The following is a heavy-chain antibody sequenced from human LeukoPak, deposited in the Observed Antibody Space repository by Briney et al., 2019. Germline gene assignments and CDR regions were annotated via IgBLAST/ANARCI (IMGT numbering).Heavy chain of an antibody. CDR3: AKDLRYCGGDCYSADAFDI. CDR2: ISGSGRIT. Sequence: PGGSLRLSCAAAGFTFSSYTMNWVRQAPRKWLEWVSAISGSGRITYYADSVKGRFTISRDNCKSTLYLQMNSLRAEDTAIYYCAKDLRYCGGDCYSADAFDIWGQGTMVTVSS. D-gene: IGHD2-21*01. J-gene: IGHJ3*02. V-gene: IGHV3-23*01. CDR1: GFTFSSYT.